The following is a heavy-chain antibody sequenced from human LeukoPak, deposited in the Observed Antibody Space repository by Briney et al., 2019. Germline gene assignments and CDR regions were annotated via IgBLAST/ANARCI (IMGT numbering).Heavy chain of an antibody. D-gene: IGHD6-19*01. CDR2: IYSGGRT. V-gene: IGHV3-53*01. CDR3: ARDDVAVAGTDY. CDR1: GFTVSSNY. Sequence: GGSLRLSCAASGFTVSSNYMSWVRQAPGKGLEWVSVIYSGGRTHYADSVKGRFTISRDNSKNTLYLQMNSLRAEDTAVYYCARDDVAVAGTDYWGQGTLVTVSS. J-gene: IGHJ4*02.